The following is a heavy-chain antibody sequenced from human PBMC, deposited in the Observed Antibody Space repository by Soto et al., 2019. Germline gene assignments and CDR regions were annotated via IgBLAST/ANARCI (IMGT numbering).Heavy chain of an antibody. CDR3: AKHQNWKRGQNHYYGMDV. Sequence: VHLVQSGAEVKKPGASVKVSCKASGYTFTDYDMHWVRQAPGQSLEGVGWINNANGNTEYSKKFQDRVTITMDTSGATVYMALTSLRSEDTAVYYCAKHQNWKRGQNHYYGMDVWGQGTTVIVSS. V-gene: IGHV1-3*04. J-gene: IGHJ6*02. CDR2: INNANGNT. CDR1: GYTFTDYD. D-gene: IGHD1-1*01.